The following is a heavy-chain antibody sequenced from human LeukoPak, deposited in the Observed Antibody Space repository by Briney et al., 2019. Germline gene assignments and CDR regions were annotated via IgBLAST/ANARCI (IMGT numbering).Heavy chain of an antibody. CDR1: GYSISSGYY. CDR2: IYHSGST. J-gene: IGHJ2*01. D-gene: IGHD1-26*01. V-gene: IGHV4-38-2*01. CDR3: ARHAGIVGARYFDL. Sequence: SETLSLTCAVSGYSISSGYYWGWIRQPPGKGLEWIGSIYHSGSTYYKPSLKSRVTISVDTSKNQFSLELSSVAAADTAVYYCARHAGIVGARYFDLWGRGTLVTVSS.